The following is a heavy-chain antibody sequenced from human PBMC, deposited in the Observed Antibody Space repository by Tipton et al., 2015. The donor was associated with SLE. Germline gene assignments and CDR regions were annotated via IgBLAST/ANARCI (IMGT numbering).Heavy chain of an antibody. CDR3: AGAPGLARSDCYCYMDV. CDR1: GGSFSGYY. CDR2: INHSGST. V-gene: IGHV4-34*01. Sequence: TLSLTCAVYGGSFSGYYWSWIRQSPGKGLEWIGDINHSGSTNYNPSLKSRVTISVDTSKNHFSLRRSSVTAADTAVYYCAGAPGLARSDCYCYMDVWGIGTAFLVSS. J-gene: IGHJ6*03. D-gene: IGHD3-3*01.